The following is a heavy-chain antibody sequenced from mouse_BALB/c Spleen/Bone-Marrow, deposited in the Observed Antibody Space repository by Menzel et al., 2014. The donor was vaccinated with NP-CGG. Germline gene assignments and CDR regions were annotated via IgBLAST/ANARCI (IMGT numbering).Heavy chain of an antibody. Sequence: QVQLKQSGPGLVAPSQSLSITCTVSGFSLTSYGVHWVRQPPGKGLEWLGVIWAGGSTNYNSALMSRLSISKDNSKSQVFLKMDRLQTDDTAMYYCARGLQYYAMDYWGQGTSVTVSS. CDR2: IWAGGST. CDR3: ARGLQYYAMDY. J-gene: IGHJ4*01. D-gene: IGHD2-4*01. V-gene: IGHV2-9*02. CDR1: GFSLTSYG.